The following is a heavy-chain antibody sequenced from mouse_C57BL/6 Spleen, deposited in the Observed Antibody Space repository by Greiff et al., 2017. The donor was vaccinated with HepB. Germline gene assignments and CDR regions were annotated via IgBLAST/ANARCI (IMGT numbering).Heavy chain of an antibody. D-gene: IGHD2-3*01. CDR1: GYTFTSYG. CDR3: ARRGVTTNFAY. CDR2: IYPRSGNT. J-gene: IGHJ3*01. V-gene: IGHV1-81*01. Sequence: QVQLQQSGAELARPGASVKLSCKASGYTFTSYGISWVKQRTGQGLEWIGEIYPRSGNTYYNEKFKGKATLTADKSSSTAYMELRSLTSEDSAVYFCARRGVTTNFAYWGQGTLVTVSA.